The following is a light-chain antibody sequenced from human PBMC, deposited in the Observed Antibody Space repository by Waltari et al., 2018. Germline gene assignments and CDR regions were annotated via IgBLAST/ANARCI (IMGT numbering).Light chain of an antibody. CDR3: SSYISSDIPVV. J-gene: IGLJ2*01. Sequence: QSALTQPASVSGSPGQSITISCTGTSSDSGGYNFVSWYQQYPGKVPKLIIYDVNNRPSGVSNRFSGSKSGDTASLTISGLQAEDEAYYYCSSYISSDIPVVFGGGTKLTVL. CDR1: SSDSGGYNF. V-gene: IGLV2-14*03. CDR2: DVN.